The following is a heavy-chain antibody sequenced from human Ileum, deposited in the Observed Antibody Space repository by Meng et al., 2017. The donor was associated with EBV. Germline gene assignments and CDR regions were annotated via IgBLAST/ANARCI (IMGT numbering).Heavy chain of an antibody. J-gene: IGHJ6*02. D-gene: IGHD2-2*01. CDR2: ISTRNDDT. CDR1: GHTFSSYG. V-gene: IGHV1-18*01. CDR3: ATDSTSSYYYYNGLDV. Sequence: QVHLVQSGGEVKNPGASVKVSCKASGHTFSSYGVAWVRQAPGQGLEWMGWISTRNDDTNYAQNFQGRVTMTTDTSTNTVYMELRSLRSDDTAVYYCATDSTSSYYYYNGLDVWGQGTLVTVSS.